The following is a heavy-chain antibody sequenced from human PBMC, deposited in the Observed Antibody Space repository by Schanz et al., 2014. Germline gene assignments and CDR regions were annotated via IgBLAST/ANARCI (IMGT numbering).Heavy chain of an antibody. CDR3: ARNRGSGGQNWYFDL. V-gene: IGHV3-48*01. CDR1: TFTFDHYA. CDR2: VSRSTPDI. Sequence: EVQLVESGGGLIQPGGSLRLSCSASTFTFDHYAMTWVRQAPGKGLEWVSYVSRSTPDIYYADSVKGRFTMSRDNAKNSLFLQMNSLRADDTAVYYCARNRGSGGQNWYFDLWGRGTLVTVSS. D-gene: IGHD1-26*01. J-gene: IGHJ2*01.